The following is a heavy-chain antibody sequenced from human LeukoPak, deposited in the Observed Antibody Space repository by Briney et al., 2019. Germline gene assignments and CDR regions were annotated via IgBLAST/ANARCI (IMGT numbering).Heavy chain of an antibody. CDR3: ARSILTGYIGEGFDK. CDR1: GFTFNAFT. CDR2: FTTTSIYM. J-gene: IGHJ4*02. Sequence: GGSLRLSCAASGFTFNAFTMHWVRQAPGKGLEWTSSFTTTSIYMYYADSVKGRFTISRDNAKNSLYLQMNSLRAEDTAVYYCARSILTGYIGEGFDKWGQGTLVAVSS. V-gene: IGHV3-21*01. D-gene: IGHD3-9*01.